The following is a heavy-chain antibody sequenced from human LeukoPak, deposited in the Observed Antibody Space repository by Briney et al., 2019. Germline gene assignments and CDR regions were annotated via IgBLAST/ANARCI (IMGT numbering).Heavy chain of an antibody. D-gene: IGHD3-22*01. CDR1: GFTFTNYW. CDR3: AKGGYYYDSSGSPMDY. V-gene: IGHV3-7*01. Sequence: GGSLRLSCAASGFTFTNYWMSWVRQAPGKGLEWVANIKQDGSEKYYVDSVKGRFTISRDNAKNSLYLQMNSLRAEDTAVYYCAKGGYYYDSSGSPMDYWGQGTLVTVSS. J-gene: IGHJ4*02. CDR2: IKQDGSEK.